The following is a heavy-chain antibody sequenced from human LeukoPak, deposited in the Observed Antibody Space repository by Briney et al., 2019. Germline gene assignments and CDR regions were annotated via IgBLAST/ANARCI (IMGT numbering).Heavy chain of an antibody. CDR3: ARDGFLEWLFPNYYYYGMDV. D-gene: IGHD3-3*01. CDR2: FDPEDGET. CDR1: GYTLTELS. V-gene: IGHV1-24*01. J-gene: IGHJ6*02. Sequence: ASVKVSCKVSGYTLTELSMHWVRQAPGKGLEWMGGFDPEDGETIYAQKFQGRVTMTRDTSTSTVYMELSSLRSEDTAVYYCARDGFLEWLFPNYYYYGMDVWGQGTTVTVSS.